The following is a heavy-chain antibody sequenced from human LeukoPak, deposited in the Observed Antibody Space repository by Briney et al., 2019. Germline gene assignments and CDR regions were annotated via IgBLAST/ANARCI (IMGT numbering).Heavy chain of an antibody. CDR3: ARIYSGTYSPAY. J-gene: IGHJ4*02. V-gene: IGHV4-39*01. D-gene: IGHD1-26*01. CDR1: GGSISSSSLY. CDR2: IHYSGST. Sequence: SETLSLTCTVSGGSISSSSLYWGWIRQPPGKGLEWIGNIHYSGSTYYNPYLKSRVTISVDTSKDQFSLKLSSVTAADTAVYYCARIYSGTYSPAYWGQGPLVTVSS.